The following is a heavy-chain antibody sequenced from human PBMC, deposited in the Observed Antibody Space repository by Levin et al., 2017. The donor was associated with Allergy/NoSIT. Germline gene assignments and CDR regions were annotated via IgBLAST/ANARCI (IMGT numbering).Heavy chain of an antibody. D-gene: IGHD1-26*01. Sequence: GGSLRLSCKASGFTFTSSAVQWVRQARGQRLEWIGWIVVGSGNTNYAQKFQERVTITRDMSTSTAYMELSSLRSEDTAVYYCAALSGSLPDAFDIWGQGTMVTVSS. J-gene: IGHJ3*02. CDR2: IVVGSGNT. CDR1: GFTFTSSA. CDR3: AALSGSLPDAFDI. V-gene: IGHV1-58*01.